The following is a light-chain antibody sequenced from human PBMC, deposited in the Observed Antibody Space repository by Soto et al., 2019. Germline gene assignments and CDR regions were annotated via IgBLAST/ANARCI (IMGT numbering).Light chain of an antibody. CDR2: GAS. V-gene: IGKV3-20*01. Sequence: EIFLTQSPATLSLSRWERATLSCRASQTVRNNYLAWYQQKPGQAPRLLIYGASNRATGIPDRFSGSGSGADFTLTISRLEPEDFAVYYCQQYGSSGTFGQGTKVDIK. J-gene: IGKJ1*01. CDR3: QQYGSSGT. CDR1: QTVRNNY.